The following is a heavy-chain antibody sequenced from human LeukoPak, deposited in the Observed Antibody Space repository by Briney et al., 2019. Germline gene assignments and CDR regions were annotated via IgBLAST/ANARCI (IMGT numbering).Heavy chain of an antibody. CDR3: AKDIAFASHGAFDY. V-gene: IGHV3-9*01. J-gene: IGHJ4*02. D-gene: IGHD2-2*01. CDR2: ISWNSGSI. Sequence: GGSLRLSCAASGFTFDDYAMHGVRQAPGKGLEWVSGISWNSGSIGYADSVKGRFTISRDNAKNSLYLQMNSLRAEDTALYYCAKDIAFASHGAFDYWGQGTLVSVSS. CDR1: GFTFDDYA.